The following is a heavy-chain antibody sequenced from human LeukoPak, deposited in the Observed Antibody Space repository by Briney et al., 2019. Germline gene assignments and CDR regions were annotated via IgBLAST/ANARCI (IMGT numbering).Heavy chain of an antibody. D-gene: IGHD3-22*01. CDR2: IYYSGRT. CDR1: GDSVSRSDSY. V-gene: IGHV4-39*01. CDR3: ARRRYYDGSGYLE. J-gene: IGHJ1*01. Sequence: SETVSLTCSVSGDSVSRSDSYWDWIRQPPGKGLEWIGTIYYSGRTYYSPSLKSRVTMSVDPSNNQFSLNLRSVTAADTALYYCARRRYYDGSGYLEWGQGTLLSVSS.